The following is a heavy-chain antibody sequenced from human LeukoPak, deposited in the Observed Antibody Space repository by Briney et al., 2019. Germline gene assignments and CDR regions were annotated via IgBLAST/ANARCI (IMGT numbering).Heavy chain of an antibody. CDR3: AREYYYDSSLAFDI. V-gene: IGHV3-33*01. D-gene: IGHD3-22*01. CDR1: GFTFSSYG. CDR2: IWYDGSNK. J-gene: IGHJ3*02. Sequence: GGSLRLSCAASGFTFSSYGMDWVRQAPGKGLEWVAAIWYDGSNKHYADSVKGRFTISRDNSKNTLYLQMNSLRAEDTAVYYYAREYYYDSSLAFDIWGQGTMVTVSS.